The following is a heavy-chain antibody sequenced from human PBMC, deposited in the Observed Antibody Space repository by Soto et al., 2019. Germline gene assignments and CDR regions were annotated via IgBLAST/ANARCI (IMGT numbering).Heavy chain of an antibody. J-gene: IGHJ6*02. V-gene: IGHV1-8*01. CDR1: GYTFTSYD. CDR3: ARVALPESTRGYSPKKIHYGMDV. Sequence: GASVKVSCKASGYTFTSYDINWVRQATGQGLEWMGWMNPNSGNTGYAQKFQGRVTMTRNTSISTAYMELSSLRSEDTAVYYCARVALPESTRGYSPKKIHYGMDVWGQGTTVTAP. CDR2: MNPNSGNT. D-gene: IGHD5-18*01.